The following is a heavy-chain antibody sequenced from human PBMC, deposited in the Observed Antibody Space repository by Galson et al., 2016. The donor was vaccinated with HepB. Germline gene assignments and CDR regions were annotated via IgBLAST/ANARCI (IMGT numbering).Heavy chain of an antibody. D-gene: IGHD1-1*01. CDR3: ARDRSGTTGDLGY. J-gene: IGHJ4*02. CDR2: IFYSGST. Sequence: SETLSLTCTVSGGSIRSNSYYWGWIRQPPGKGLEWFGAIFYSGSTLYNPSLKSRVTISVDTSKNQFSLKLTSVTAADTAVYYCARDRSGTTGDLGYWGQGTLVTVSS. CDR1: GGSIRSNSYY. V-gene: IGHV4-39*07.